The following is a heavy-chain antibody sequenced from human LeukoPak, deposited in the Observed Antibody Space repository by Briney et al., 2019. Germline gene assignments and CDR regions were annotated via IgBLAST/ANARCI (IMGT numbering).Heavy chain of an antibody. D-gene: IGHD2-2*01. CDR2: INHSGST. Sequence: SETLSLTCAVYGGSFSGYYWSWIRQPPGKGLEWIGEINHSGSTNYNPSLKGRVTISVDTSKNQFSLKLSSVTAADTAVYYCARPLGYCSSTSCYPSDAFDIWGQGTMVTVSS. CDR3: ARPLGYCSSTSCYPSDAFDI. V-gene: IGHV4-34*01. CDR1: GGSFSGYY. J-gene: IGHJ3*02.